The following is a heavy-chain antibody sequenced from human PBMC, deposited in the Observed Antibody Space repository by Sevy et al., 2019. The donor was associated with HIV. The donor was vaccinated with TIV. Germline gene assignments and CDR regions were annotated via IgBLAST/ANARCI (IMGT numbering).Heavy chain of an antibody. D-gene: IGHD3-22*01. CDR2: ISGSGAIT. V-gene: IGHV3-23*01. CDR1: GFTSTPYA. CDR3: AKDRYYFDSSGYYYHHDAFDV. Sequence: GGSLRLSCATSGFTSTPYAVAWVRQAPGKGLEWVAAISGSGAITYYADSRKARLIISRDRTNNTVYLQMKRVRAEDTALYYCAKDRYYFDSSGYYYHHDAFDVWGRGTMVTVSS. J-gene: IGHJ3*01.